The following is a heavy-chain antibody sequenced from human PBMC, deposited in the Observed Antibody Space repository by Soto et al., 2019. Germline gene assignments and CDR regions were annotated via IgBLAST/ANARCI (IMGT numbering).Heavy chain of an antibody. J-gene: IGHJ6*02. CDR3: AKDFYGSGSPSGYYGMDV. Sequence: GSLRLSCAASGFTVSSYAMSWVRQAPGKGLEWVSAISGSGGSTYYADSVKGRFTISRDNSKNTLYLQMNSLRAEDTAVYYCAKDFYGSGSPSGYYGMDVWGQGTTVTVSS. D-gene: IGHD3-10*01. CDR1: GFTVSSYA. V-gene: IGHV3-23*01. CDR2: ISGSGGST.